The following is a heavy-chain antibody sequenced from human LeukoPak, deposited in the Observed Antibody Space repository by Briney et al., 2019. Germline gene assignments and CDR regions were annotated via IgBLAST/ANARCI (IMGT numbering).Heavy chain of an antibody. J-gene: IGHJ5*02. D-gene: IGHD3-3*01. CDR1: GGTFSGYA. Sequence: SVKVSCKASGGTFSGYAISWVRQAPGQGLEWMGGIIPIFGTANYAQKFQGRVTITADESTSTAYMELSSLRSEDTAVYYCARDLGGEFNWFDPWGQGTLVTVSS. CDR3: ARDLGGEFNWFDP. V-gene: IGHV1-69*01. CDR2: IIPIFGTA.